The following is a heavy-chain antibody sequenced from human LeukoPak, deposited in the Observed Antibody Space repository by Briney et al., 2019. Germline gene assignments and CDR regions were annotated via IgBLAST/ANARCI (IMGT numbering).Heavy chain of an antibody. J-gene: IGHJ6*04. Sequence: SVTVSCTASGGTFSSYAISWVRQAPGQGLEWMGGIIPIFGTANYAQKFQGRVTITADESTSTAYMELSSLRSEDTAVYYCARTKQLDPPDSRNYYYYGMDVWGKGTTVTVSS. CDR2: IIPIFGTA. CDR1: GGTFSSYA. CDR3: ARTKQLDPPDSRNYYYYGMDV. V-gene: IGHV1-69*13. D-gene: IGHD1-1*01.